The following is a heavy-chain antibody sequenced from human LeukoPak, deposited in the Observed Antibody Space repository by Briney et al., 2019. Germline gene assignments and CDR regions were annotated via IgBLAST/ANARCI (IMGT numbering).Heavy chain of an antibody. J-gene: IGHJ3*02. Sequence: GTLSLTCAVSGGSINSAYWWSWIRQAPGKGLEWVSYISSSSYNTIYADSVKGRFTLSRDNAKNSLYLQMNSLRAEDTAVYYCARRLLGTTAFDIWGQGTMVTVSS. CDR3: ARRLLGTTAFDI. CDR1: GGSINSAYW. CDR2: ISSSSYNT. D-gene: IGHD2-15*01. V-gene: IGHV3-11*03.